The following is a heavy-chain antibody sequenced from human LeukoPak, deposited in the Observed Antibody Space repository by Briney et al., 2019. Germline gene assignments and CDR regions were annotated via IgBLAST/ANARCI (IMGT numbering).Heavy chain of an antibody. J-gene: IGHJ4*02. V-gene: IGHV1-69*13. CDR3: ARVRVVYWRPGHFDY. D-gene: IGHD2-8*02. Sequence: SVKVSCKASGGTFSSYAISWVRQAPGQGLEWMGGIIPIFGTANYAQKFRGRVTITADESTSTAYMELGSLRSEDTAVYYCARVRVVYWRPGHFDYWGQGTLVTVSS. CDR2: IIPIFGTA. CDR1: GGTFSSYA.